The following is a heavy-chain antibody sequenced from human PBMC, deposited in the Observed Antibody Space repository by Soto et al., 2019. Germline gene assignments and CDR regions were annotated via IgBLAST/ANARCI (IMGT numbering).Heavy chain of an antibody. J-gene: IGHJ4*02. CDR2: IIPIFGTA. D-gene: IGHD3-22*01. CDR3: AGGWGYDRNDYYYAY. CDR1: GGTFSRHA. Sequence: QVQLVQSGAELRKPGSSVKVSCKASGGTFSRHAISWVRQAPGQGLERMGGIIPIFGTANHAQKFQGRVTIIADESTSTVYMEFSSLRSEDTAMYYCAGGWGYDRNDYYYAYWGQGTLVIVSS. V-gene: IGHV1-69*01.